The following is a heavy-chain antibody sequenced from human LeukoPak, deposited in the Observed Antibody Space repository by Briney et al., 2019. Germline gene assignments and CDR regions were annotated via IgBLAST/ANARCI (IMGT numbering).Heavy chain of an antibody. D-gene: IGHD3-22*01. Sequence: GGSLRLSCAASGFTFSSYAMSWVRQAPGKGLEWVSYISSSSSTIYYADSVKGRFTISRDNATNSLYLQMNSLRAEDTAVYYCARDYYDSSGYYSYSDWGQGTLVTVSS. CDR1: GFTFSSYA. CDR3: ARDYYDSSGYYSYSD. V-gene: IGHV3-48*01. CDR2: ISSSSSTI. J-gene: IGHJ4*02.